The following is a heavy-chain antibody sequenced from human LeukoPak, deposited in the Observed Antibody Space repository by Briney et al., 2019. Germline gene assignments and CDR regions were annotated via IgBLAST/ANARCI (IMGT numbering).Heavy chain of an antibody. J-gene: IGHJ6*03. V-gene: IGHV3-20*04. CDR3: AKTVAGPNSYYYYYMDV. D-gene: IGHD6-19*01. CDR1: GFTVSSNY. CDR2: INWNGGST. Sequence: GGSLRLSCAASGFTVSSNYMSWVRQAPGKGLEWVSGINWNGGSTRYADSVKGRFTISRDNAKNSLFLQMNSLRAEDTAVYYCAKTVAGPNSYYYYYMDVWGKGTTVTISS.